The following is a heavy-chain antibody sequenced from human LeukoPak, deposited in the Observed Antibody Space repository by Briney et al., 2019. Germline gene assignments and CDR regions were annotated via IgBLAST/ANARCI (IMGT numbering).Heavy chain of an antibody. CDR1: GFTFSSYS. CDR2: ISSSSSYI. D-gene: IGHD3-16*01. V-gene: IGHV3-21*01. J-gene: IGHJ5*02. CDR3: GRDPFLYINSGGSGSAP. Sequence: GGSLRLSCAASGFTFSSYSMNWARQAPGKGLEWVSSISSSSSYIYYADSVKGRFTISRDNAKNSLYLQMNSLRAEDTAVYYCGRDPFLYINSGGSGSAPGGKEPLVTVS.